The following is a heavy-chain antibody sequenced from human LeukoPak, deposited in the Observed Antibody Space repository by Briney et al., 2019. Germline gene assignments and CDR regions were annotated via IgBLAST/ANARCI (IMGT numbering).Heavy chain of an antibody. CDR1: GFTFSSYS. V-gene: IGHV3-21*01. CDR3: ARPGYSYGQSDY. Sequence: PGGSLRLSCAASGFTFSSYSMNWVRQAPGKGLEWVSSISSSSSYIYYADSVKGRFTISRDNAKNSLYLQMNSLRAEDTAVYYCARPGYSYGQSDYWGQGTLVTISS. J-gene: IGHJ4*02. CDR2: ISSSSSYI. D-gene: IGHD5-18*01.